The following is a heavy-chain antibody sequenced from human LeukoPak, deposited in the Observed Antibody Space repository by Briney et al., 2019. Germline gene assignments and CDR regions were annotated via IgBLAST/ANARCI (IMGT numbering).Heavy chain of an antibody. V-gene: IGHV3-21*01. J-gene: IGHJ4*02. Sequence: GGSLRLSCAASGFTFSSYSMNWVRQAPGKGLEWVSSISSSSSYIYYADSVKGRFTISRDNAKNSLYLQMNSLRAEDTAVYYCARDSRLKWTEYYFDFWGQGTLVTVSS. D-gene: IGHD3/OR15-3a*01. CDR2: ISSSSSYI. CDR1: GFTFSSYS. CDR3: ARDSRLKWTEYYFDF.